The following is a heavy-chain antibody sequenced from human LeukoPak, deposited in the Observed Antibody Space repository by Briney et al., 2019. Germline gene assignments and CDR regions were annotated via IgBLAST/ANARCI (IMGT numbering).Heavy chain of an antibody. CDR3: ARDLLTGGAKTARVY. CDR2: ISSSSSYI. D-gene: IGHD1-26*01. CDR1: GFTFSSYA. Sequence: GGSLRLSCAASGFTFSSYAMSWVRQAPGKGLEWVSSISSSSSYIYYADSVKGRFTISRDNAKNSLYLQMNSLRAEDTAVYYCARDLLTGGAKTARVYWGQGTLVTVSS. J-gene: IGHJ4*02. V-gene: IGHV3-21*01.